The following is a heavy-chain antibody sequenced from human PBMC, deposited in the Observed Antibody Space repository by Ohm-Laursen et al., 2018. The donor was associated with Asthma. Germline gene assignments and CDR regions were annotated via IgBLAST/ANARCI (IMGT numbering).Heavy chain of an antibody. CDR1: GYTFTSYD. CDR3: ARDRQTGGASYFDY. Sequence: GSSVKVSCKASGYTFTSYDINWVRQATGQRLEWMGRINPNSGGTNYAQKFQGRVTMTRDTSISTAYMELSRLRSDDTAVYYCARDRQTGGASYFDYWGQGTLVTVSS. CDR2: INPNSGGT. J-gene: IGHJ4*02. V-gene: IGHV1-2*06. D-gene: IGHD2-8*02.